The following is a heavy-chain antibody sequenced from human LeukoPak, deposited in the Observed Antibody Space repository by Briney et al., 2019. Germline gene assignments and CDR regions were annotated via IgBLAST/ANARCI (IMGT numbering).Heavy chain of an antibody. V-gene: IGHV3-23*01. CDR3: ARGQEFDDGVFDS. CDR1: GFSFSSFA. Sequence: GGSLRLSCAASGFSFSSFAMTWVRQAPGKGREWVSTICSNGATAYNADSVKGRFTISRDNSKNTVYLQMNSLRVEDTAIYYCARGQEFDDGVFDSWGQGTLGTVS. D-gene: IGHD1-1*01. CDR2: ICSNGATA. J-gene: IGHJ4*02.